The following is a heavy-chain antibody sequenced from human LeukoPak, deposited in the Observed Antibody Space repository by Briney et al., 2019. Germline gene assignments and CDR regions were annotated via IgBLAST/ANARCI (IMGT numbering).Heavy chain of an antibody. CDR2: ISGDGGST. J-gene: IGHJ6*02. V-gene: IGHV3-43*02. D-gene: IGHD3-10*01. CDR3: AKDMCGSGGLISYCGMDV. CDR1: GFTFDGYA. Sequence: GGSVRLSCAASGFTFDGYAMRWVRQAPGQGLEWVSRISGDGGSTYYADSVKGRVTMSRDNCKSSVYLEMSSLRTEDTALYYCAKDMCGSGGLISYCGMDVWGQGTTVTVSS.